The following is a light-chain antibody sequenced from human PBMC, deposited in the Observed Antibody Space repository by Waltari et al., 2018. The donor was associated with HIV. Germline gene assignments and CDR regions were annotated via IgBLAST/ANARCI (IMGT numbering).Light chain of an antibody. Sequence: EIVMTQSPATLSVPPGERATPSCRASQSVSSNLAWHQQKPGQAPRLPIYGASTRATGIPARFSGSGSGTEFTLTISSLQSEDFAVYYCQQYNNWPRTFGQGTKLEIK. CDR2: GAS. CDR3: QQYNNWPRT. CDR1: QSVSSN. V-gene: IGKV3-15*01. J-gene: IGKJ2*01.